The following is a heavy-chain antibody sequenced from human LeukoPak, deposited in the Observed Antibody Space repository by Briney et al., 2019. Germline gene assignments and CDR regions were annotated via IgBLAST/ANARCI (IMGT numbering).Heavy chain of an antibody. J-gene: IGHJ4*02. V-gene: IGHV4-30-2*01. CDR2: IYHSGST. CDR3: ARYFSAGRGSGALDY. D-gene: IGHD3-10*01. Sequence: PSETLSLTCAVSGGSISSGGYSWSWIRQPPGKGLEWIGYIYHSGSTYYNPSLKSRVTISVDRSKNQFSLKLSSVTAADTAVYYCARYFSAGRGSGALDYWGQGTLVTVSS. CDR1: GGSISSGGYS.